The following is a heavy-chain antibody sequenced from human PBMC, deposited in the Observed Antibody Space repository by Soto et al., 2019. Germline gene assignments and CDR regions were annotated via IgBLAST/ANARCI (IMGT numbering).Heavy chain of an antibody. CDR1: GVTFDDYA. D-gene: IGHD3-3*01. V-gene: IGHV3-9*01. Sequence: PGGSLSLSCAASGVTFDDYAMHWVRQAPGKGLEWVSGISWNSGSIGYADSVKGRFTISRDNAKNSLYLQMNSLRAEDTALYYCANSVFGLGWFDPWGQGTLVTVSS. CDR2: ISWNSGSI. J-gene: IGHJ5*02. CDR3: ANSVFGLGWFDP.